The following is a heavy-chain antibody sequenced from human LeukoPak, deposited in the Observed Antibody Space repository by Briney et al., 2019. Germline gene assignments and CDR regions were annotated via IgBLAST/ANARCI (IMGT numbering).Heavy chain of an antibody. CDR2: ISAYNGNT. CDR1: GYTFTSYG. Sequence: ASVKVSCKASGYTFTSYGISWVRQAPGQGLEWMGWISAYNGNTNYAQKLQGRVTMTTDTSTSTAYMELRSLRSDDTALYYCARKVATYSYYYMDVWGKGTTVTVSS. CDR3: ARKVATYSYYYMDV. D-gene: IGHD5-12*01. J-gene: IGHJ6*03. V-gene: IGHV1-18*01.